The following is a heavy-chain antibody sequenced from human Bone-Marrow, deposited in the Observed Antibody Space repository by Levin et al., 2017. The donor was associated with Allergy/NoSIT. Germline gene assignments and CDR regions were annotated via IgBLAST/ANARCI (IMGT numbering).Heavy chain of an antibody. CDR1: GFTFSDYA. J-gene: IGHJ6*02. V-gene: IGHV3-30*04. D-gene: IGHD5-12*01. CDR3: ARDKIVPTGDDNYYYYYGMDV. Sequence: PWASVKVSCAASGFTFSDYAMHWVRQAPGQGLEWVSVISYNGREKFYADSVTGRFTFSRDNSKNTLYLQMNSLRVEDTAVYYCARDKIVPTGDDNYYYYYGMDVWGQGTTVTVSS. CDR2: ISYNGREK.